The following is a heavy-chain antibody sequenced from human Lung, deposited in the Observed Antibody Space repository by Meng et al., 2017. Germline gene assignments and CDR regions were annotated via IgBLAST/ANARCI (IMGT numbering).Heavy chain of an antibody. V-gene: IGHV4-34*01. D-gene: IGHD4-11*01. CDR2: INHSGST. CDR3: ARGPTTMAHDFDY. CDR1: GGSFSDYD. Sequence: QAELQQCGAGRLKPSETLSLTCVVSGGSFSDYDWSGIRQPPGKGLEWIGEINHSGSTNYNPSLESRATISVDTSQNNLSLKLSSVTAADSAVYYCARGPTTMAHDFDYWGQGTLVTVSS. J-gene: IGHJ4*02.